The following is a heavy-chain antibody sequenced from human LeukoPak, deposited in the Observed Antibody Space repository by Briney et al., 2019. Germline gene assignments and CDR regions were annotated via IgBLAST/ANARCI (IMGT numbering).Heavy chain of an antibody. Sequence: PGGSLRLSCAASGFTFSSYAMSWVRQAPGKGLEWVSAISGSGGSTYYADSVKGRFTISRDNSRTTLYLQMNNLRADDTAVYYCAKMIGGYPSLPPYFDYWGQGTLATVSS. D-gene: IGHD3-10*02. CDR1: GFTFSSYA. V-gene: IGHV3-23*01. CDR3: AKMIGGYPSLPPYFDY. CDR2: ISGSGGST. J-gene: IGHJ4*02.